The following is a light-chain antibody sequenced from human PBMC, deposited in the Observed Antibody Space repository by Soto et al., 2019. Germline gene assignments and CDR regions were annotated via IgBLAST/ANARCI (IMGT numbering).Light chain of an antibody. Sequence: QSALTQPPSASGSPGQSVTISCTGTSSDVGGYNYVSWYQQHPGKAPKLMIYEVIKGPSGVPDRFSGSKSGNTASLTVSGLQAEDEADYYCSSYAGSNNLGVFGTGTKLTVL. V-gene: IGLV2-8*01. CDR1: SSDVGGYNY. CDR3: SSYAGSNNLGV. J-gene: IGLJ1*01. CDR2: EVI.